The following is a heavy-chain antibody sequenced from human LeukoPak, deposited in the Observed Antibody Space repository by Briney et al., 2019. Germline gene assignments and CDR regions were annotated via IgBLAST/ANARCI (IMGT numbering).Heavy chain of an antibody. D-gene: IGHD6-13*01. Sequence: ASVKVSCKASGYTFTSYGISWVRQAPGQGLEWMGWISAYNGNTNYAQKLQGRVTMTEDTSTDTAYMELSSLRSEDTAVYYCATVVQQPYYFDYWGQGTLVTVSS. J-gene: IGHJ4*02. CDR3: ATVVQQPYYFDY. CDR2: ISAYNGNT. V-gene: IGHV1-18*01. CDR1: GYTFTSYG.